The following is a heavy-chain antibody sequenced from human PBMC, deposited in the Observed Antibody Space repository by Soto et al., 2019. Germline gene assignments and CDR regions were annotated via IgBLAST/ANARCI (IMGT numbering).Heavy chain of an antibody. Sequence: ASVKVSCNASGYTCTSYDINWVRQATGQGLEWMGWMNPNSGNTGYAQKFQDRVTMTRNTSISTAYMELSSLRSEDTAVYYCASRLPLGYCTNGVCYTWFDPWGQGTLVTVSS. CDR3: ASRLPLGYCTNGVCYTWFDP. D-gene: IGHD2-8*01. CDR2: MNPNSGNT. V-gene: IGHV1-8*01. J-gene: IGHJ5*02. CDR1: GYTCTSYD.